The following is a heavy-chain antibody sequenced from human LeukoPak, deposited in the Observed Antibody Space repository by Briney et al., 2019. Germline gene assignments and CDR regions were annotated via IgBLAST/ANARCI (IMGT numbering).Heavy chain of an antibody. J-gene: IGHJ4*02. D-gene: IGHD1-26*01. CDR3: ARDILSSGSGY. CDR2: ISSSSSTI. V-gene: IGHV3-48*01. Sequence: GGSLRLSCAASGFTFSSYSMNWVRQAPGKGLEWVSYISSSSSTIYYADSVKGRFTISRDNAKNSLYLQMNSLRAEDTAVYYCARDILSSGSGYWGQGTLVTVSS. CDR1: GFTFSSYS.